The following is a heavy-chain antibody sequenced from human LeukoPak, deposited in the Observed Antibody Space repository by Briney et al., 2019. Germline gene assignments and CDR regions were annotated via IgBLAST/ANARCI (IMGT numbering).Heavy chain of an antibody. Sequence: SSETLSLTCAVSGGSTTVSSYYWGWIRQPPGKGLEWIGSIYYSGNTYYNPSLKSRITISIDTSKHQFSLNLSSVTAADTAIYFCAGGLLYSGSFARNWFDSWGQGTLVTVSS. CDR2: IYYSGNT. D-gene: IGHD1-26*01. J-gene: IGHJ5*01. V-gene: IGHV4-39*01. CDR3: AGGLLYSGSFARNWFDS. CDR1: GGSTTVSSYY.